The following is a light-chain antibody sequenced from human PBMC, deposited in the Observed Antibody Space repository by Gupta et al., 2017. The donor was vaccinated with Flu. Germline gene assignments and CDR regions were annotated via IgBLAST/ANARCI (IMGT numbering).Light chain of an antibody. Sequence: DIQMTQSPSSLSASVGDRVTITCRASQSISNFLNWYQRKPGKAPKLLIYAASSLQSGVPSRFSGSGSGTDFTLTISRLQPEDFATFYCQQCYSTPITFGHGTKLDIK. J-gene: IGKJ3*01. CDR1: QSISNF. V-gene: IGKV1-39*01. CDR3: QQCYSTPIT. CDR2: AAS.